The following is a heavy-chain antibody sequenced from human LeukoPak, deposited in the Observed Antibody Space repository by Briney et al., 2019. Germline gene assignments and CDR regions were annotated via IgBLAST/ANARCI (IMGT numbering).Heavy chain of an antibody. CDR1: GGSISSGGYY. Sequence: PSQTLSLTCTVSGGSISSGGYYWRWIRQHPGKGLEWIGYIYYSGSTYYNPSLKSRVTISVDTSKNQFSLKLSSVTAADTAVYYCARVNYYDSSGYSAFDIWGQGTMVTVSS. CDR2: IYYSGST. J-gene: IGHJ3*02. D-gene: IGHD3-22*01. CDR3: ARVNYYDSSGYSAFDI. V-gene: IGHV4-31*03.